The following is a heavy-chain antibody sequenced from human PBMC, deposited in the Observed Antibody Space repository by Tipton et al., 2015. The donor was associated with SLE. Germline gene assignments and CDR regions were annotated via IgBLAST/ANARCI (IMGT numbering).Heavy chain of an antibody. Sequence: WSWVRQPPGKGLEWIGEVSHTRSTNYSPSLKSRVTISLDASKNQLSLKLSSGTAADTAVYYCARHHGSGWLYGLDVWGQGTTVTVSS. V-gene: IGHV4-34*13. D-gene: IGHD6-19*01. J-gene: IGHJ6*02. CDR2: VSHTRST. CDR3: ARHHGSGWLYGLDV.